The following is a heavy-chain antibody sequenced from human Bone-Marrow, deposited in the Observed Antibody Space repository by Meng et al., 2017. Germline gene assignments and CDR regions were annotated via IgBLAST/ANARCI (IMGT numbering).Heavy chain of an antibody. D-gene: IGHD5-18*01. CDR1: GYSFTSYW. J-gene: IGHJ3*02. Sequence: GGSLRLSCKGSGYSFTSYWIGWVRQMPGKGREWMGIIYPGDSDTRYSPSFQGQVTISADKSISTAYLQWSSLKASDTAMYYCARVDTAMVTLSLMSAFDIWGQGTMVTVS. CDR3: ARVDTAMVTLSLMSAFDI. V-gene: IGHV5-51*01. CDR2: IYPGDSDT.